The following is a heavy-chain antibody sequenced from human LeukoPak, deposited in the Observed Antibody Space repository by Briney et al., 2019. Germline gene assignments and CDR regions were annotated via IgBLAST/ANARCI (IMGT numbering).Heavy chain of an antibody. Sequence: ASVKVSCKASGYTFTGYYMHWVRQAPGQGLEWMGRINPNSGGTNYAQKFQGRVTMTRDTSISTAYMELGRLRSDDTAVYYCARRYCSGGSCYFRYFDYWGQGTLVTVSS. J-gene: IGHJ4*02. CDR2: INPNSGGT. CDR1: GYTFTGYY. D-gene: IGHD2-15*01. CDR3: ARRYCSGGSCYFRYFDY. V-gene: IGHV1-2*06.